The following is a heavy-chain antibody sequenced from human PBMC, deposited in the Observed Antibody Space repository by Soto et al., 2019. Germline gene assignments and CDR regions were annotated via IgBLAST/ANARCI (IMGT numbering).Heavy chain of an antibody. CDR2: IYPGDSDT. Sequence: GESLKISCKGSGYSFTSYWIGWVRQMPGKGLEWMGIIYPGDSDTRYSPSFQGQVTISADKSISTAYLQWSSLKASDTAMYYCARHIHYGNYVSYYYYMDVWGKGTTVTVS. CDR1: GYSFTSYW. V-gene: IGHV5-51*01. D-gene: IGHD4-17*01. J-gene: IGHJ6*03. CDR3: ARHIHYGNYVSYYYYMDV.